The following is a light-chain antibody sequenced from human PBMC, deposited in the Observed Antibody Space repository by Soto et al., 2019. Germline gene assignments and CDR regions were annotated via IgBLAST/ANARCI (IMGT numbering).Light chain of an antibody. CDR2: ENN. V-gene: IGLV1-40*01. Sequence: QSVLTQPPSVSEAPGQRVTISCTGSSSNIGAGYEAHWYQQVPGTAPKLLIYENNNRPSGVPDRFSGSKSGTSASLAITGLQAGDGAEYYCQSYDSSLSGYVFGTGTKLTVL. CDR1: SSNIGAGYE. CDR3: QSYDSSLSGYV. J-gene: IGLJ1*01.